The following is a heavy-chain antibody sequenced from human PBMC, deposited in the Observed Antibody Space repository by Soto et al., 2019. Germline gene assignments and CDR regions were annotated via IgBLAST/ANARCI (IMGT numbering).Heavy chain of an antibody. V-gene: IGHV1-18*01. CDR2: ISAYNGNT. CDR3: ARGVITDPFDY. Sequence: ASVKVSCKASGGTFSSYTISWVRQAPGQGLEWMGWISAYNGNTNYAQKLQGRVTMTTDTSTSTAYMELRSLRSDDTAVYYCARGVITDPFDYWGQGTLVTVSS. CDR1: GGTFSSYT. D-gene: IGHD3-22*01. J-gene: IGHJ4*02.